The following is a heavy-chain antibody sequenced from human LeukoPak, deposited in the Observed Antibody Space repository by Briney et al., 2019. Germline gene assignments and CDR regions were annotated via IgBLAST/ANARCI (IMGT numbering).Heavy chain of an antibody. CDR1: GYTFTGYY. CDR2: INPNSGGA. V-gene: IGHV1-2*04. J-gene: IGHJ4*02. Sequence: ASVKVSCKASGYTFTGYYMHWVRQAPGQGLEWMGWINPNSGGANYAQKFQGWVTMTRDTSIGTAYMELSRLRSDDTAVYYCARDYYYGSGDYWGQGTLVTVSS. CDR3: ARDYYYGSGDY. D-gene: IGHD3-10*01.